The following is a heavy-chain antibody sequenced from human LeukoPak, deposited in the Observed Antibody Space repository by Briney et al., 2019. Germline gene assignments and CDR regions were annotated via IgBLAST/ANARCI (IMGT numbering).Heavy chain of an antibody. Sequence: ASVKVSCKASGYTFTGYYMHWVRQAPGQGLEWMGWINPNSGGTNYAKMFQGRVTMTRDTSISTAYMELSRLRSDDTAVYYCARDPGIAARQDAFDIWGQGTMVTVSS. J-gene: IGHJ3*02. D-gene: IGHD6-6*01. CDR2: INPNSGGT. CDR1: GYTFTGYY. V-gene: IGHV1-2*02. CDR3: ARDPGIAARQDAFDI.